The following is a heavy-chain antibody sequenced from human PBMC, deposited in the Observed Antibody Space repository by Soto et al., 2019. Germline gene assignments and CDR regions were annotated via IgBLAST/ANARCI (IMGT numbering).Heavy chain of an antibody. CDR2: IIPIFGTA. CDR1: GGTFSSYA. J-gene: IGHJ6*02. Sequence: QVQLVQSGAEVKKPGSSVKVSCKASGGTFSSYAITWVRQAPGQGLEWMGGIIPIFGTANYAQKFQGRVTISADEPTSTAYMELSSLRSEDTAVYYCASHSHGDSSYYYGMDVWGQGTTVTVSS. CDR3: ASHSHGDSSYYYGMDV. V-gene: IGHV1-69*12. D-gene: IGHD4-17*01.